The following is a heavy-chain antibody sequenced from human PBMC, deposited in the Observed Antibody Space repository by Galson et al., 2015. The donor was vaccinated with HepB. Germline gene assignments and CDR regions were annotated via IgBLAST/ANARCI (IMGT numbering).Heavy chain of an antibody. CDR2: ISSSSSYI. V-gene: IGHV3-21*01. CDR1: GFTFSSYS. J-gene: IGHJ3*02. CDR3: ARRMGSSSWENAFDI. D-gene: IGHD6-13*01. Sequence: SLRLSCAASGFTFSSYSMNWVRQAPGKGLEWVSSISSSSSYIYYADSVKGRFTISRDNAKNSLYLQMNSLRAEDTAVYYCARRMGSSSWENAFDIWGQGTMVTVSS.